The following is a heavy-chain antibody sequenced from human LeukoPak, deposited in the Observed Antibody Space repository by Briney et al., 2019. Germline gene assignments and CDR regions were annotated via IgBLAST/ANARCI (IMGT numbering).Heavy chain of an antibody. J-gene: IGHJ4*02. V-gene: IGHV3-21*06. D-gene: IGHD1-26*01. Sequence: SGGSLRLSCAVSGFTFSKYSINWVRQAPGKGLEWVSSISSTSSYKEYADSVKGRFTISRDNAKNSLSLQMNSLRAEDTAVYYCATFGSRPPPYWGQGTLVTVSS. CDR3: ATFGSRPPPY. CDR2: ISSTSSYK. CDR1: GFTFSKYS.